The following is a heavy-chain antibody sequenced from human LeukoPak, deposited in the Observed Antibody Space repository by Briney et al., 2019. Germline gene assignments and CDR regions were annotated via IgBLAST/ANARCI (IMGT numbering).Heavy chain of an antibody. D-gene: IGHD3-22*01. Sequence: ASVKVSCKASGYTFTGYYMHWVRQAPGQGLEWMGWINPNSGGTNYAQKFQGRVTMTRGTSISTAYMELSRLRSDDTAVYYCARDYYDSSGYPYYYYYYMDVWGKGTTVTISS. V-gene: IGHV1-2*02. CDR2: INPNSGGT. CDR1: GYTFTGYY. J-gene: IGHJ6*03. CDR3: ARDYYDSSGYPYYYYYYMDV.